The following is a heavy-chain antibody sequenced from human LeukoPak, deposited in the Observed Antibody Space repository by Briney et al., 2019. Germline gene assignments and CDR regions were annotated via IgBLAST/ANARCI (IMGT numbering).Heavy chain of an antibody. D-gene: IGHD2/OR15-2a*01. V-gene: IGHV3-53*01. CDR2: IYSGGST. CDR3: AREGYYSYLDY. CDR1: GFTFKNFG. Sequence: GGSLRLSYSASGFTFKNFGMHWVRQAPGKGLEWVSVIYSGGSTYYADSVKGRFTISRDDSKNTLYLQMNSLRAEDTAVYYCAREGYYSYLDYWGQGTLVTVSS. J-gene: IGHJ4*02.